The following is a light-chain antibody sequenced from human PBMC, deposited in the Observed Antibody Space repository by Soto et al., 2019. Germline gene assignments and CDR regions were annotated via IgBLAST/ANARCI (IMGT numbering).Light chain of an antibody. CDR2: LGS. CDR3: MQALQTLLT. CDR1: QSLLHSNGYNY. V-gene: IGKV2-28*01. Sequence: DIVMTQSPLSLPVTPGEPASISCRSSQSLLHSNGYNYLDWYLQKTGQSPQLLIYLGSNRASGVPDRFSGSGSGTDFTLKISRVEAEDVGVYYCMQALQTLLTFGGGTKVEIK. J-gene: IGKJ4*01.